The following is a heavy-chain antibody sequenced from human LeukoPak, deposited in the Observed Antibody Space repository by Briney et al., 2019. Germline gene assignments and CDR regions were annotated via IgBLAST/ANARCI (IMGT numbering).Heavy chain of an antibody. V-gene: IGHV4-4*09. CDR2: IYTSGST. J-gene: IGHJ4*02. D-gene: IGHD5-18*01. CDR1: GGSISSYY. Sequence: LETLSLTCTVSGGSISSYYWSWIRQPPGKGLEWSGDIYTSGSTNYNPSLKSRVTISVDTSKNQFSLKLSSVTAADTAVYYCARHGYSYGYDYFDYCGQGTLVTVSS. CDR3: ARHGYSYGYDYFDY.